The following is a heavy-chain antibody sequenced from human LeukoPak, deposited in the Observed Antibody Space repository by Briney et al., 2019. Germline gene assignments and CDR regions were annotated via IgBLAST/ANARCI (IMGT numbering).Heavy chain of an antibody. Sequence: ASVKVSCKASGYAFTSYYMHWVRQAPGQGLEWMGIINLSGGSTSYAQKFQGRVTMTRDTSTSTVYMELSSLRSEDTAVYYCARDRTGTTDYWGQGTLVTVTS. CDR3: ARDRTGTTDY. D-gene: IGHD1-7*01. J-gene: IGHJ4*02. CDR2: INLSGGST. V-gene: IGHV1-46*01. CDR1: GYAFTSYY.